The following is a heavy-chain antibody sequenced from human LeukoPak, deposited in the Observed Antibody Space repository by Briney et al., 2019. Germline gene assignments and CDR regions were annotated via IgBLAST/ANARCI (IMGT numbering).Heavy chain of an antibody. CDR3: ARGPIGAEDYRMDV. V-gene: IGHV1-8*01. Sequence: ASVKLSCKPSGYTFTNYDIKCMLQATGQGLEWRGWMNPNSGSTEYAQKFQGRVTMTRRTSTSTAYMELSSLRSEDTAVFYCARGPIGAEDYRMDVWGQGTTVTVSS. D-gene: IGHD6-13*01. CDR2: MNPNSGST. CDR1: GYTFTNYD. J-gene: IGHJ6*02.